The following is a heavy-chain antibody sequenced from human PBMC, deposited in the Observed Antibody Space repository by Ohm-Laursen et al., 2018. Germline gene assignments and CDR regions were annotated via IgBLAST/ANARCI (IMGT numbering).Heavy chain of an antibody. CDR1: GGSFSGYY. CDR2: INHSGST. J-gene: IGHJ6*02. CDR3: ARAGYSGSPTGGMDV. Sequence: SDTLSLTCPVYGGSFSGYYWSWIRQPPGKGLEWIGEINHSGSTNYNPSLKSRVTISVDTSKNQFSLKLSSVTAADTAVYYCARAGYSGSPTGGMDVWGQGTTVTVSS. D-gene: IGHD1-26*01. V-gene: IGHV4-34*01.